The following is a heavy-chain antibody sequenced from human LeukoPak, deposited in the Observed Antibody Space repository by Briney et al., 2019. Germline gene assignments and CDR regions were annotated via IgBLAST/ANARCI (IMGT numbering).Heavy chain of an antibody. CDR2: INTNTGNP. Sequence: ASVKVSCKASGYTFTSYAMNWVRQAPGQGLEWMGWINTNTGNPTYAQGFTGRFVFSLDTSVSTAYLQINSLKAEDTAVYYCARGLYGSGSSPDAFDIWGQGTMVTVSS. CDR1: GYTFTSYA. J-gene: IGHJ3*02. CDR3: ARGLYGSGSSPDAFDI. D-gene: IGHD3-10*01. V-gene: IGHV7-4-1*02.